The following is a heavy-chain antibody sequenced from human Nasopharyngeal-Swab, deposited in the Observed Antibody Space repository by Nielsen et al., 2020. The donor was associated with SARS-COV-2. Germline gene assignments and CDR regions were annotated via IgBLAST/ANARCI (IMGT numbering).Heavy chain of an antibody. CDR2: ISSSSSYI. CDR3: ARGGQQLVRWFDP. D-gene: IGHD6-13*01. CDR1: GFTFSSYS. V-gene: IGHV3-21*01. J-gene: IGHJ5*02. Sequence: GESLKISCAASGFTFSSYSMNWVRQAPGKGLEWVSSISSSSSYIYYADSVKGRFTISRDNAKNSLYLQMNSLRAEDTAVYYCARGGQQLVRWFDPWGQGTLVTVSS.